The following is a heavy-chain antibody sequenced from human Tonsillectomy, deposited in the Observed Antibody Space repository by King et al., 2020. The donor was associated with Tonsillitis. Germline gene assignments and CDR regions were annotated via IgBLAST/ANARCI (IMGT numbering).Heavy chain of an antibody. CDR2: INPNSGDT. CDR3: ARAVPNYDILTGFSYDYFDY. Sequence: QLVQSGAEVKKPGASVKVSCKASGYTFTAYYMHWVRQAPGQGLEWMGWINPNSGDTNYAQNFQGRVTMPRDTSISTAYMELSRLRSDDTAVYNCARAVPNYDILTGFSYDYFDYWGQGTLVTVSS. CDR1: GYTFTAYY. D-gene: IGHD3-9*01. V-gene: IGHV1-2*02. J-gene: IGHJ4*02.